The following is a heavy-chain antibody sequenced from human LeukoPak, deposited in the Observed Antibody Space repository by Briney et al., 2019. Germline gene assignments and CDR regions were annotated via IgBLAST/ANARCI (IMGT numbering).Heavy chain of an antibody. Sequence: GALRLSCAASGFTFSSYWMNWARQAPGKGLEWVASINHNGNVNYYVDSVKGRFTISRDNAKNSLYLQMSNLRAEDTAVYFCARGGGLDVWGQGATVTVSS. CDR1: GFTFSSYW. CDR2: INHNGNVN. D-gene: IGHD3-16*01. V-gene: IGHV3-7*03. J-gene: IGHJ6*02. CDR3: ARGGGLDV.